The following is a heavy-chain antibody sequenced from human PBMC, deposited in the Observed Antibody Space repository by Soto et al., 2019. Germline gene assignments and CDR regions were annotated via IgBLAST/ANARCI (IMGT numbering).Heavy chain of an antibody. Sequence: GESLKISCKGSGYSLTSYWIGWVRQMPGKGLEWMGIIYPGDSDTRYSPSFQGQVTISADKSISTAYLQWSSLKASDTAMYYCARQRALMVATIGFDYWGQGTLVTVSS. D-gene: IGHD5-12*01. V-gene: IGHV5-51*01. CDR2: IYPGDSDT. CDR3: ARQRALMVATIGFDY. CDR1: GYSLTSYW. J-gene: IGHJ4*02.